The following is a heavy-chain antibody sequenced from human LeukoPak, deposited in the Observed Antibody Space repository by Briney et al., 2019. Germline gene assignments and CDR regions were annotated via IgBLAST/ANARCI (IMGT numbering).Heavy chain of an antibody. CDR1: GGTFSSYA. J-gene: IGHJ6*02. D-gene: IGHD6-13*01. V-gene: IGHV1-69*05. CDR2: IIPIFGTA. Sequence: SVKVSCKASGGTFSSYAVSWVRQAPGQGLEWMGGIIPIFGTANYAQKFQGRVTMTRNTSISTAYMELSSLRSKDTAVYYCARGGTDSSSWYSYYYYGMDVWGQGTTVTVSS. CDR3: ARGGTDSSSWYSYYYYGMDV.